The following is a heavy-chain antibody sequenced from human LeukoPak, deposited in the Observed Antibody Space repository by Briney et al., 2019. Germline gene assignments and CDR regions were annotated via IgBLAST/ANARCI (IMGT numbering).Heavy chain of an antibody. D-gene: IGHD4/OR15-4a*01. CDR2: ISSSSSYI. CDR3: VREGDYGDLDF. J-gene: IGHJ4*02. V-gene: IGHV3-21*04. CDR1: GFTFSSYS. Sequence: GGSLRLSCAASGFTFSSYSMNWVRQAPGKGLEWVSSISSSSSYIYYADSVKGRFTISRDNAKKSLHLQMSSLRDEDTAVYYCVREGDYGDLDFWGQGTLVTVSS.